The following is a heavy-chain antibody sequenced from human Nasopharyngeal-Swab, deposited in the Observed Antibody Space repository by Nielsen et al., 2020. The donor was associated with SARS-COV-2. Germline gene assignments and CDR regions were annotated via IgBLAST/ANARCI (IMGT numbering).Heavy chain of an antibody. J-gene: IGHJ6*02. CDR2: MNPNSGNT. CDR1: GYTFTSYD. Sequence: ASVKVSCKASGYTFTSYDINWVRQAAGQGLEWMGWMNPNSGNTGYAQKFQGGVTMTRNTSISTAYMELSSLRSEDTAVYYCARGLYSSGFSYYYYGMDVWGQGTTVTVSS. D-gene: IGHD6-19*01. CDR3: ARGLYSSGFSYYYYGMDV. V-gene: IGHV1-8*01.